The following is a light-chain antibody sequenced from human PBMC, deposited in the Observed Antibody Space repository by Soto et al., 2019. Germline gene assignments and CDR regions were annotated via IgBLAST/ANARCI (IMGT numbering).Light chain of an antibody. CDR1: TSNIGAGYE. V-gene: IGLV1-40*01. Sequence: QSVLTQPPSVSGAPGQRVTISCTGSTSNIGAGYEVHWYQQLPGTAPKLLVSGHNIRPSGVPDRFSGFKSGASASLVITGLQAEDEADYYCHSYDNSLSGAGVFGGGTKVTVL. J-gene: IGLJ3*02. CDR2: GHN. CDR3: HSYDNSLSGAGV.